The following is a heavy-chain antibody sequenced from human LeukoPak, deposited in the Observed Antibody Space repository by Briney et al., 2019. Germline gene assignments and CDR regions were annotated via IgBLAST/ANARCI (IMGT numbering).Heavy chain of an antibody. J-gene: IGHJ6*03. CDR2: IQQDGSEK. Sequence: GGSLRLSCVVSGFTFSNYWMTWVRQAPGKGLEWVANIQQDGSEKYYVDSVKGRFTIFRDNAKNSVYLQMNSLRAEDTAVYYCARFGYSHGYGWGGGYYYYYMDVWGKGTTVTISS. V-gene: IGHV3-7*01. CDR1: GFTFSNYW. D-gene: IGHD5-18*01. CDR3: ARFGYSHGYGWGGGYYYYYMDV.